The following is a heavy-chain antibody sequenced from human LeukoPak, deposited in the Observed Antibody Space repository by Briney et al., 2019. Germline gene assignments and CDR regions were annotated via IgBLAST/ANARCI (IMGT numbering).Heavy chain of an antibody. CDR1: GFTFSSYA. J-gene: IGHJ3*02. Sequence: GGSLRLSCAASGFTFSSYAMSWVRQAPGKGLEWVSGVSGSGASTYYPDSVKGRFTIYRDNSKNTLYLQMNSLRAEDTAVYYCAKETASGYGAFDIWGQGTMVTVSS. V-gene: IGHV3-23*01. D-gene: IGHD3-22*01. CDR3: AKETASGYGAFDI. CDR2: VSGSGAST.